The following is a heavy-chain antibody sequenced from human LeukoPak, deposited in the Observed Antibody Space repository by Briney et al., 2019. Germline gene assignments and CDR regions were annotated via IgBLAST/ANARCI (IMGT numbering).Heavy chain of an antibody. CDR1: GFTFSSYW. J-gene: IGHJ4*02. D-gene: IGHD5-12*01. CDR3: ARDRGYTQDY. V-gene: IGHV3-74*01. Sequence: GGSLRLSCAASGFTFSSYWMHWVRQAPGKGLVWVSYIKSDGSSTSYADSVKGRFTISRDNAKNTLYLQMNSLRAEDTAVYYCARDRGYTQDYWGQGTLVTVSS. CDR2: IKSDGSST.